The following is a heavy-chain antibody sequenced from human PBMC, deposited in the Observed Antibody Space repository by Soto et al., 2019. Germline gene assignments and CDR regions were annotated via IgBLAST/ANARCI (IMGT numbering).Heavy chain of an antibody. D-gene: IGHD1-20*01. CDR1: GFVFGNFA. Sequence: QVRLVESGGGVVQPGRSLRLSCAAFGFVFGNFAMHWVRQAPGKGPEWVTVIGHDGVNKYYADSVRGRFTVSRDDSKNTLYLEMNSLRVEDSAVYYCARDPVPGIPDYFDRWGQGTLVTVSS. CDR2: IGHDGVNK. CDR3: ARDPVPGIPDYFDR. J-gene: IGHJ4*02. V-gene: IGHV3-30*04.